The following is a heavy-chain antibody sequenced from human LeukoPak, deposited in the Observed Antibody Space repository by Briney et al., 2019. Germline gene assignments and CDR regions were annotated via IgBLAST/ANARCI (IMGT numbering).Heavy chain of an antibody. CDR3: ATGGRGGVGATHY. CDR2: FDPEDGET. Sequence: ASVKVSCKVSGYTLTELSMHGVRQAPGKGLEWMGGFDPEDGETIYAQKFQGRVTMTEDTSTDTAYMELSSLRSEDTAVYYCATGGRGGVGATHYWGQGTLVTVSS. D-gene: IGHD1-26*01. V-gene: IGHV1-24*01. CDR1: GYTLTELS. J-gene: IGHJ4*02.